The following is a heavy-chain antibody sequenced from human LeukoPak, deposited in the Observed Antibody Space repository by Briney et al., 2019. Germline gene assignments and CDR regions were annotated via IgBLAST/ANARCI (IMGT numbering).Heavy chain of an antibody. CDR2: IYTSGST. V-gene: IGHV4-4*07. Sequence: PSETLSLTCTVSGGSINSYYWSWIRQPAGKGLEWIGRIYTSGSTNYNPSLKSRVTMSVDTSKNQFSLKLSSVTAADTAVYYCARDLDSGSYQTLDYWGQGTLVTVSS. D-gene: IGHD1-26*01. CDR3: ARDLDSGSYQTLDY. J-gene: IGHJ4*02. CDR1: GGSINSYY.